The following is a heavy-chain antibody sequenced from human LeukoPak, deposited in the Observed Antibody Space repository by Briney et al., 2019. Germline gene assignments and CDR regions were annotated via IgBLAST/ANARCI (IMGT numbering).Heavy chain of an antibody. CDR2: ISAYNVNT. CDR1: VYTFTSYG. D-gene: IGHD4-11*01. CDR3: ARVPVSGPGARFDY. J-gene: IGHJ4*02. Sequence: ASVKVSCKASVYTFTSYGISWVRQAPGQGLEWMGWISAYNVNTNDAQKLQGRVTMTTDTSTTTAYMGLRSLRSDDTAVYYCARVPVSGPGARFDYWGQGTLVTVSS. V-gene: IGHV1-18*01.